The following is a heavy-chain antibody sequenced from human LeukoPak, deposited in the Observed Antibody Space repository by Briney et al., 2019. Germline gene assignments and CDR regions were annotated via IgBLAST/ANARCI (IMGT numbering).Heavy chain of an antibody. CDR2: VHSGGST. Sequence: PGGSLRLSCAASVFTTSSTDMISVRQAPGKGLERLSAVHSGGSTFYADSVNGRFTISRHNSKNTLYVQVNSLGTEDTAAYHCAKGSYYDSSGSFYFDYWGQGTLVTASS. D-gene: IGHD3-22*01. J-gene: IGHJ4*02. CDR3: AKGSYYDSSGSFYFDY. V-gene: IGHV3-53*01. CDR1: VFTTSSTD.